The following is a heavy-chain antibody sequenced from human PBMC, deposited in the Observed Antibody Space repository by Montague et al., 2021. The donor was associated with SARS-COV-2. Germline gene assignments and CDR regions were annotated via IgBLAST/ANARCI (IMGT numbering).Heavy chain of an antibody. V-gene: IGHV4-39*06. J-gene: IGHJ5*02. CDR3: ARVRSITMIVVVITPMGWFDP. Sequence: SETLSLTCTVSGGSISSSSYYWGWIRQPPGKGLEWIGSIYHSGSTYYNPSLKSRVTISVDTSKNQFPLKLSSVTAADTAVYYCARVRSITMIVVVITPMGWFDPWGQGTLVTVSS. CDR2: IYHSGST. D-gene: IGHD3-22*01. CDR1: GGSISSSSYY.